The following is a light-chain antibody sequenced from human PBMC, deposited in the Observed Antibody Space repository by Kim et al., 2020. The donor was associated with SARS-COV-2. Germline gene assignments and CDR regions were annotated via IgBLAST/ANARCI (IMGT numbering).Light chain of an antibody. J-gene: IGLJ2*01. CDR3: NPRDSNDNVV. CDR1: SLRSYY. CDR2: GKN. V-gene: IGLV3-19*01. Sequence: SSELTQDPAVYVALGQTVRITCQGDSLRSYYANWYQQKPGQAPIVVIYGKNNRPSGITDRFSGSSSGNTDSLTITGTQAGDEAYYYCNPRDSNDNVVFGGGTQLTFL.